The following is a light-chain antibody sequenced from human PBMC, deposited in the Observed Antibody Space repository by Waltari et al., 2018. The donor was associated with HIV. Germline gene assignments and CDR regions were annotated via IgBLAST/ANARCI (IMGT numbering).Light chain of an antibody. CDR2: KDT. V-gene: IGLV3-16*01. J-gene: IGLJ3*02. CDR3: LSTDSSGTWV. CDR1: ALPKKY. Sequence: SYELTQSPSVSVSLGQMARITCSGEALPKKYVYWYQQKPGQAPALLIYKDTERPSGIPERFSGCSSGTVVTLTLSGVQAEDEADYYCLSTDSSGTWVFGGGTKLTVL.